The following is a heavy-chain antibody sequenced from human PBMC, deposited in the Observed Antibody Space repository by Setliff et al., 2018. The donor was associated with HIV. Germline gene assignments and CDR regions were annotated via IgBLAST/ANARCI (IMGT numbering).Heavy chain of an antibody. Sequence: SETLSLTCAVYGESFSRYYFTWIRQAPGRGLEWIGEINHSAFTKYNPSLASRVTMSIDTPKNQFSLLLSSVTAADTAMYFCARRPGGITRARLDNWGQGTLVTVSS. CDR3: ARRPGGITRARLDN. CDR1: GESFSRYY. V-gene: IGHV4-34*01. CDR2: INHSAFT. J-gene: IGHJ4*02. D-gene: IGHD3-16*01.